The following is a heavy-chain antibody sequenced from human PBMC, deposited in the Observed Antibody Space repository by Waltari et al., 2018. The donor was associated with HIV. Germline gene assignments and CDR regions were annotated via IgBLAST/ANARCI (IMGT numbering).Heavy chain of an antibody. CDR1: GFTFSNFW. Sequence: EVQLVESGGGLVQPGGSLRLSCAASGFTFSNFWMSWVRQAPGKGLEWLANIKQEGSEKYYVDSVKGRFTISRDNAKNSLYLQMNSLRAEDTAVYYCASPSIWAGMDVWGQGTTVTVSS. V-gene: IGHV3-7*01. D-gene: IGHD2-2*02. CDR2: IKQEGSEK. CDR3: ASPSIWAGMDV. J-gene: IGHJ6*02.